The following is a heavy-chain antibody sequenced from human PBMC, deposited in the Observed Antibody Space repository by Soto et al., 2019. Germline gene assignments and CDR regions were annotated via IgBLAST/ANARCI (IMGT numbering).Heavy chain of an antibody. CDR3: AREVSGVQAFDY. CDR2: IFQSGTT. Sequence: QLQLQESGPGLVKPSGTLSLTCAVSGGSISSSDWWNWVRQPPGKGLEWIGEIFQSGTTNYNPSLKSRVTISIDKSKNYLSLNLDSVTAAVTAVYYCAREVSGVQAFDYWGRGTLVTVSS. J-gene: IGHJ4*02. D-gene: IGHD2-21*01. CDR1: GGSISSSDW. V-gene: IGHV4-4*02.